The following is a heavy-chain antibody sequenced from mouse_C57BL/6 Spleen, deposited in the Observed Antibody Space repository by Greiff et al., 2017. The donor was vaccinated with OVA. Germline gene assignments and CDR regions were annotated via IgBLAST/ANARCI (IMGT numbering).Heavy chain of an antibody. D-gene: IGHD2-5*01. CDR1: GYTFTSYW. J-gene: IGHJ1*03. CDR2: IHPNSGST. CDR3: ARDPLYSNYRYFDV. Sequence: VQLQQPGAELVKPGASVKLSCKASGYTFTSYWMHWVKQRPGQGLEWIGMIHPNSGSTNYNEKFKSKATLTVDKSSSTAYMQLSSLTSEDSAVYYCARDPLYSNYRYFDVWGTGTTVTVSS. V-gene: IGHV1-64*01.